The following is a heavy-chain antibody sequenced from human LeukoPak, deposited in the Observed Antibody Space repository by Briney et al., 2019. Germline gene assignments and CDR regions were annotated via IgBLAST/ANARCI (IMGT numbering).Heavy chain of an antibody. V-gene: IGHV3-7*01. J-gene: IGHJ4*02. CDR1: GFTFSSYG. CDR2: IKQDGSEK. CDR3: AREDWQLFDY. D-gene: IGHD3/OR15-3a*01. Sequence: GGSLRLSCAASGFTFSSYGMHWVRQAPGKGLEWVANIKQDGSEKYYVDSVKGRFTISRDNAKNSLYLQMNSLRAEDTAVYYCAREDWQLFDYWGQGTLVTVSS.